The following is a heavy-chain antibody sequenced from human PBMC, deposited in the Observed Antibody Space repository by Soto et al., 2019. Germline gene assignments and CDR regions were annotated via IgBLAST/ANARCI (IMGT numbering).Heavy chain of an antibody. D-gene: IGHD3-22*01. CDR1: GGSISSYY. CDR3: ARLGGYYQAFDQ. CDR2: IYYSGST. V-gene: IGHV4-59*08. Sequence: SETLSLTCTVSGGSISSYYGGWFRQPPGKGLEWIGYIYYSGSTTYHPSLKSRVTISVDTSKNQFSLNLTSVTAADTAVYYCARLGGYYQAFDQWGQGTLVTVSS. J-gene: IGHJ4*02.